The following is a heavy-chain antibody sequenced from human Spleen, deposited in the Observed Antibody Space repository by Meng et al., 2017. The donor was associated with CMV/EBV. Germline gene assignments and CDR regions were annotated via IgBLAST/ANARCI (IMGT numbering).Heavy chain of an antibody. V-gene: IGHV3-21*06. CDR1: GCNFSTSP. CDR2: ISTFSSYI. D-gene: IGHD5-18*01. CDR3: ARDYGYSYGYGFDS. J-gene: IGHJ4*02. Sequence: ASGCNFSTSPLDWLRPAPGNRPSSVSSISTFSSYIFYSDSVKGRFTISRDNAKSSLHLQMNSVRAEDTAVYYCARDYGYSYGYGFDSWGQGTLVTVSS.